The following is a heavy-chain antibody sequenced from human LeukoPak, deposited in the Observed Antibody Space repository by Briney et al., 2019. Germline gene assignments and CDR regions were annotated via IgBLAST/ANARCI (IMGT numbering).Heavy chain of an antibody. Sequence: SETLSLTCTVSGGSIGSRNYYWGWIRQTPGKGLEWIGNIYYSGSTYYNPSLKSRLTISVDTPRNQFFLDLRSVTAADTGVYYCARLSGTVTALDYWGQGILVTVSS. CDR2: IYYSGST. CDR1: GGSIGSRNYY. D-gene: IGHD4-17*01. V-gene: IGHV4-39*01. J-gene: IGHJ4*02. CDR3: ARLSGTVTALDY.